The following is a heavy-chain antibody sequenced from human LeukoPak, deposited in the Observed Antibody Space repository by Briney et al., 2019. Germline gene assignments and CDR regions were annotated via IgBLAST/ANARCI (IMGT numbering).Heavy chain of an antibody. CDR2: IKADGSEK. J-gene: IGHJ4*02. V-gene: IGHV3-7*01. D-gene: IGHD3-10*01. CDR1: GFTFSSYW. CDR3: ARESSVVRGVITDFDC. Sequence: GGSLRLSCAASGFTFSSYWMSWVRQAPGKGLEWVANIKADGSEKFYVDSVRGRFTISRDNAKNSLYLQMNSLRVEDTAVYYCARESSVVRGVITDFDCWGQGTLVTVSS.